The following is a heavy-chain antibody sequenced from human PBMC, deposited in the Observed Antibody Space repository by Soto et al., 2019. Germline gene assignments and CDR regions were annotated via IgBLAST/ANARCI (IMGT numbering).Heavy chain of an antibody. J-gene: IGHJ6*02. Sequence: ASVKVSCKASGYTFTGYYMHWVRQAPGQGLEWMGIINPSGGSTSYAQKFQGRVTMTRDTSTSTVYMELSSLRSEDTAVYYCARESHNQNSGERTPRGMDVWGQGTTVTAP. D-gene: IGHD5-12*01. V-gene: IGHV1-46*01. CDR3: ARESHNQNSGERTPRGMDV. CDR2: INPSGGST. CDR1: GYTFTGYY.